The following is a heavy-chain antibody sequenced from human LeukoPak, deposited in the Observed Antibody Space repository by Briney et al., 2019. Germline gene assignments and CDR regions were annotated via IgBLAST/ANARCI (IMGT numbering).Heavy chain of an antibody. CDR3: ARGLYYDSSGYYLGAFDI. V-gene: IGHV4-39*07. CDR2: IYYSGST. J-gene: IGHJ3*02. D-gene: IGHD3-22*01. CDR1: GGSISSSSYY. Sequence: SETLSLTCTVSGGSISSSSYYWGWIRQPPGKGLEWIGSIYYSGSTYYNPSLKSRVTISVDTSKNQFSLKLSSVTAADTAVYYCARGLYYDSSGYYLGAFDIWGQGTMVTVSS.